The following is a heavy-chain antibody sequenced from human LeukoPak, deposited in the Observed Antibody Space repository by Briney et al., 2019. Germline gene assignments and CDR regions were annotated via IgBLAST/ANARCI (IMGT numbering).Heavy chain of an antibody. CDR3: AREAGTVYYFDY. J-gene: IGHJ4*02. Sequence: GASVKVSCKASGYTLTSYAIHWVRQAPGQRPEWMGWINTGNGNTKYSQKFQGRVTMTRDTSTSTVYMELSSLRSEDTAVYYCAREAGTVYYFDYWGQGTLVTVSS. V-gene: IGHV1-3*04. CDR1: GYTLTSYA. CDR2: INTGNGNT. D-gene: IGHD4-17*01.